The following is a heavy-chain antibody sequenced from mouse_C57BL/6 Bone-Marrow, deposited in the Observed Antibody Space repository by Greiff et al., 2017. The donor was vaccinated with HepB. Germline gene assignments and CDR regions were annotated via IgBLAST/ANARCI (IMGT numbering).Heavy chain of an antibody. D-gene: IGHD5-1*01. CDR1: GYAFSSSW. Sequence: VKLQESGPELVKPGASVKISCKASGYAFSSSWMNWVKQRPGKGLEWIGRIYPGDGDTNYNGKFKGKATLTADKSSSTAYMQLSSLTSEDSAVYFCARGLPYFDYWGQGTTLTVSS. V-gene: IGHV1-82*01. CDR3: ARGLPYFDY. CDR2: IYPGDGDT. J-gene: IGHJ2*01.